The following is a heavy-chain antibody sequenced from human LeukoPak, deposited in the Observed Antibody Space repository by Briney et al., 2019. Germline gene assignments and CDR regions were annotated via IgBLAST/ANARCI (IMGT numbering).Heavy chain of an antibody. CDR2: IYKNGRER. D-gene: IGHD6-13*01. J-gene: IGHJ4*02. Sequence: GGSLRLSCAASGFIFRSYGMNWVRQAPGKGLEWVSGIYKNGRERYGDSVKGRFTISRDNSKNTLYLQMHSLRVEDTAVYYCAKRGSSWYYFDYWGQGTLVTVSS. CDR1: GFIFRSYG. CDR3: AKRGSSWYYFDY. V-gene: IGHV3-23*05.